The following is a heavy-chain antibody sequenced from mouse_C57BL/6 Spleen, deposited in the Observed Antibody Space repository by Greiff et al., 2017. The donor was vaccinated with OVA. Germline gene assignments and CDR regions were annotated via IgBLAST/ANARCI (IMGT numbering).Heavy chain of an antibody. Sequence: QVQLQQSGAELVRPGASVTLSCKASGYTFTDYEMHWVKQTPVHGLEWIGAIDPETGGTAYNQKFKGKAILTADKSSSTAYMELRSLTSEDSAVYYCTRETYYIDYWGQGTTLTVSS. CDR2: IDPETGGT. CDR3: TRETYYIDY. V-gene: IGHV1-15*01. CDR1: GYTFTDYE. J-gene: IGHJ2*01.